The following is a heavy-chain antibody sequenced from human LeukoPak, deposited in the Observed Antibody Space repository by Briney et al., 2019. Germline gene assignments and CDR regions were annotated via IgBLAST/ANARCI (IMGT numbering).Heavy chain of an antibody. CDR2: IYTSGST. CDR3: ARDIAAAGAYYYYYMDV. D-gene: IGHD6-13*01. CDR1: GGSISNYY. Sequence: PSETLSLTCTVSGGSISNYYWSWIRQPAGKGLEWIGRIYTSGSTNYNPSLKSRVTMSVDTSKNQFSLKLSSVTAADTAVYYCARDIAAAGAYYYYYMDVWGKGTTVTVSS. J-gene: IGHJ6*03. V-gene: IGHV4-4*07.